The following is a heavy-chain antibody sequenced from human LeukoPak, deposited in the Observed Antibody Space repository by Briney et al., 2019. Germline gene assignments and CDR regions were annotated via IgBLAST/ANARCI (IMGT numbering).Heavy chain of an antibody. Sequence: SQTLSLTCTVSGGSISSGSYYWSWIRQPAGKGLEWIGRIYTSGSTNYNPSLKSRVTISVDTSKNQFSLKLSSVTAADTAVYYCASSGWSGSFPYYFDYWGQGTLVTVSS. CDR3: ASSGWSGSFPYYFDY. CDR2: IYTSGST. CDR1: GGSISSGSYY. J-gene: IGHJ4*02. D-gene: IGHD6-19*01. V-gene: IGHV4-61*02.